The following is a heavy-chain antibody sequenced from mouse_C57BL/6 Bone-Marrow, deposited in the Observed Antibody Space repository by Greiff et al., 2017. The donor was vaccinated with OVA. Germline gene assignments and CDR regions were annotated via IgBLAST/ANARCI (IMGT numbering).Heavy chain of an antibody. CDR2: ISYSGST. CDR3: ARGPYYGSSYEYFDV. CDR1: GYSITSGYD. Sequence: VQLKESGPGMVKPSQSLSLTCTVTGYSITSGYDWHWIRHFPGNKLEWMGYISYSGSTNYNPSLKSRISITHDTSKNHFFLKLNSVTTEDTATYYCARGPYYGSSYEYFDVWGTGTTVTVSS. J-gene: IGHJ1*03. D-gene: IGHD1-1*01. V-gene: IGHV3-1*01.